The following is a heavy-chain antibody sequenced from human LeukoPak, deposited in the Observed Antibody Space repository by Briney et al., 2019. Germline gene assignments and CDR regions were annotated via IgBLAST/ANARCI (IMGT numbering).Heavy chain of an antibody. J-gene: IGHJ5*02. CDR2: IIPIFGTA. CDR3: ARVPPPLRGSYRLGWFDP. Sequence: ASVKVSCKASGGTFSSYAISWVRQAPGQGLEWMGGIIPIFGTANYAHKFQGRVTITTDESTSTAYMELSSLRSEDTAVYYCARVPPPLRGSYRLGWFDPWGQGTLVTVSS. D-gene: IGHD3-16*02. CDR1: GGTFSSYA. V-gene: IGHV1-69*05.